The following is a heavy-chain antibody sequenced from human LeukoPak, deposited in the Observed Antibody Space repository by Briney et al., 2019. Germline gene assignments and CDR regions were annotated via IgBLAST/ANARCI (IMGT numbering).Heavy chain of an antibody. V-gene: IGHV3-33*08. CDR1: GFTFSSYG. J-gene: IGHJ6*03. Sequence: GRSLRLSCAASGFTFSSYGMHWVRQAPGKGLEWVAVIWYGGSNKYYADSVKGRFTISRDNSKNTLYLQMNSLRAEDTAVYYCARLGYCSSTSCLWYMDVWGKGTTVTVSS. CDR3: ARLGYCSSTSCLWYMDV. CDR2: IWYGGSNK. D-gene: IGHD2-2*01.